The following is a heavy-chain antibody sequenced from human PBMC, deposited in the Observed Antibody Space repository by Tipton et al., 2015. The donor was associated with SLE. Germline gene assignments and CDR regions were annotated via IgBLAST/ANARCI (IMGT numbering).Heavy chain of an antibody. D-gene: IGHD5-18*01. CDR2: ILYSGST. V-gene: IGHV4-59*12. CDR3: ARTAGRSVKLWYFDL. J-gene: IGHJ2*01. Sequence: TLSLTCTVSGGSITNYYWSWIRQPPGKGLECIGYILYSGSTNYNPSLKSRVTISVDTSKNQFSLKLSSVTDVDTAVYYCARTAGRSVKLWYFDLWGRGTLVTVSS. CDR1: GGSITNYY.